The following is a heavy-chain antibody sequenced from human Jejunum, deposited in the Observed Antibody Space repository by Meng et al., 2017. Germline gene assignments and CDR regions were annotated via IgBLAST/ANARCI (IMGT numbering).Heavy chain of an antibody. V-gene: IGHV1-46*01. J-gene: IGHJ6*02. CDR2: IDPSGGSI. Sequence: ASVKVSCKASGYTFTSYYIQWVRQAPGQGLEWMGMIDPSGGSITYAQKFQGRVSMTRDTSTSTVYMEVSSLKSEDTAVYYCAGNTLTQYYYYGMDVWGQGTTVTVSS. CDR3: AGNTLTQYYYYGMDV. D-gene: IGHD2-2*02. CDR1: GYTFTSYY.